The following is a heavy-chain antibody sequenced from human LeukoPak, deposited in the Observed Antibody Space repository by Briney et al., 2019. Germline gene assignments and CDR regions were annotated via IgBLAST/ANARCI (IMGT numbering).Heavy chain of an antibody. D-gene: IGHD6-6*01. Sequence: TGGSLRLSCAASGFTFSSYWMSWVRQAPGKGLEWIGEINHSGSTNYNPSLKSRVTISVDTSKNQFSLKLSSVTAADTAVYYCARGNDSSSYYFDYWGQGTLVTVSS. CDR2: INHSGST. J-gene: IGHJ4*02. CDR3: ARGNDSSSYYFDY. V-gene: IGHV4-34*01. CDR1: GFTFSSYW.